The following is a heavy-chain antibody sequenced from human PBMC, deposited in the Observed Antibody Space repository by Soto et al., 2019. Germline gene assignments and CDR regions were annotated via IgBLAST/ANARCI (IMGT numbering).Heavy chain of an antibody. CDR1: GDSSSTYY. CDR3: ASSYCADSVSCNWFDP. Sequence: QVQLQESGPGLVKSSETLSLTCSVSGDSSSTYYWGWIRQPPGKGLEWVGYIIYSGRSNHNPPLKRRPSLSEDVSKTQVSLKLTSVTAADTAVYYCASSYCADSVSCNWFDPWGQGTLVVVSS. V-gene: IGHV4-59*01. CDR2: IIYSGRS. J-gene: IGHJ5*02. D-gene: IGHD2-8*02.